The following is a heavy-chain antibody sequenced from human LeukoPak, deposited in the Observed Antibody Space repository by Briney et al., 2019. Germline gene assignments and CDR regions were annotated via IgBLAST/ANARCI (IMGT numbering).Heavy chain of an antibody. Sequence: TSETLSLTCTVSGGSVSSYYWSWIRQPPGKGLEWIGYIYYSGSTNYNPSLKSRVTISVDTSKNQFSLKLSSVTAADTAVYYCARTKAVAGRKLYYYMEVWGKGTTVTISS. CDR1: GGSVSSYY. CDR2: IYYSGST. D-gene: IGHD6-19*01. J-gene: IGHJ6*03. V-gene: IGHV4-59*02. CDR3: ARTKAVAGRKLYYYMEV.